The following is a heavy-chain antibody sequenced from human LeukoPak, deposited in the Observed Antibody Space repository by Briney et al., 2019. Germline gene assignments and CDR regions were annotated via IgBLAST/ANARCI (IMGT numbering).Heavy chain of an antibody. Sequence: RGSLSLSCAASGFTFNSYWMHWVRQAPGKGLVWVSRINSDGSTIIYADSVKGRFTISRDNAKNSQYLQMNSLRVEDTAVYYCVTKGGDYWGQGTLVTVYS. V-gene: IGHV3-74*01. CDR1: GFTFNSYW. CDR2: INSDGSTI. CDR3: VTKGGDY. J-gene: IGHJ4*02. D-gene: IGHD3-16*01.